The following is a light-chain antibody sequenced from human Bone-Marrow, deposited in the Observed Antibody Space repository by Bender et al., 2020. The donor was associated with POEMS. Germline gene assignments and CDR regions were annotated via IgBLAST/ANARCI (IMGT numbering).Light chain of an antibody. CDR2: EVS. CDR1: SSDVGGYNH. V-gene: IGLV2-23*02. CDR3: CSYAGSTTLV. Sequence: QSAVTQPASVSGSPGQSITLSCSGTSSDVGGYNHVSWYQQHPGKVPKLMLYEVSNRPSGISNRFSGSKSGDTASLTISGLQAEDEGDYHCCSYAGSTTLVFGGGTRLTVL. J-gene: IGLJ2*01.